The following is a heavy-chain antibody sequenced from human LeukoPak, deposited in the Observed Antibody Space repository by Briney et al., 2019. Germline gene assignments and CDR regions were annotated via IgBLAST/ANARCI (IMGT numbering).Heavy chain of an antibody. CDR1: GASMSSDGYY. D-gene: IGHD2-8*01. Sequence: SETLSLTCNVSGASMSSDGYYWNWIWQPAGKGLEWIGCIYSGGSTNYNPSLKSRVTLSVDTSKNRLSLKLSYVTAADTAVYYCASAGHCANGVCRNWFGPWGQGILVTVSS. V-gene: IGHV4-61*02. CDR2: IYSGGST. J-gene: IGHJ5*02. CDR3: ASAGHCANGVCRNWFGP.